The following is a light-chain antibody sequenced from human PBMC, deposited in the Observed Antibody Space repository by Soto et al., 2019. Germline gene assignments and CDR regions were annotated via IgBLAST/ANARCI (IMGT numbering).Light chain of an antibody. CDR1: SSDVGGYNY. Sequence: QSVLTQPASVSGSPGQSITISCTGTSSDVGGYNYVSWFQHHPGKAPKLIIYEVSYRPSGVSNRFSGSKSGDTASLTISGLQAEDEADYYCSSYVGSNNFVFGTGT. V-gene: IGLV2-14*01. CDR3: SSYVGSNNFV. CDR2: EVS. J-gene: IGLJ1*01.